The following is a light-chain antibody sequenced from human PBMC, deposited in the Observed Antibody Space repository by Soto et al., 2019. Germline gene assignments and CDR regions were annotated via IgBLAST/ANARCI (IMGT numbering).Light chain of an antibody. CDR1: QSVSSTY. Sequence: EIVLTQSPGTLSLSPGERATLSCRASQSVSSTYLIWYQQKPGQAPRLLIYGASSRATGVPDRFSGGGSGTDFTLTISRLEPEDFAVYYCQQYGSSSTFGQGTKVDIK. V-gene: IGKV3-20*01. CDR2: GAS. CDR3: QQYGSSST. J-gene: IGKJ1*01.